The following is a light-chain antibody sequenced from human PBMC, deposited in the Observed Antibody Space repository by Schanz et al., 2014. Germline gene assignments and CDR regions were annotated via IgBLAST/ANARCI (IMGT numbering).Light chain of an antibody. CDR2: DAS. Sequence: EIVMTQSPATLSVSPGESATLSCRASQSVSSNFAWYQQKPGQAPRLLIYDASTMATGIPARFSGSGSGTDFTLTISSLEPEDFAVYYCQQRDSWPSRRVTFGGGTKVEIK. CDR1: QSVSSN. V-gene: IGKV3-11*01. J-gene: IGKJ4*01. CDR3: QQRDSWPSRRVT.